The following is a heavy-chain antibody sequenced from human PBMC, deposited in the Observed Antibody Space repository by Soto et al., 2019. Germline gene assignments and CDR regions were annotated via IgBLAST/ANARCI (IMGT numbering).Heavy chain of an antibody. D-gene: IGHD2-15*01. CDR3: ARLAYCSGGSCYLGLPYYYYYMDV. CDR2: ISAYNGNT. J-gene: IGHJ6*03. V-gene: IGHV1-18*01. CDR1: GYTFTSYG. Sequence: QVQLVQSGAEVKKPGASVKVSCKASGYTFTSYGISWVRQAPGQGLEWMGWISAYNGNTNYAQKLQGRVTMTTDTSTSTAYMELRSLRSDDTAVYYCARLAYCSGGSCYLGLPYYYYYMDVWGKGTTVTVSS.